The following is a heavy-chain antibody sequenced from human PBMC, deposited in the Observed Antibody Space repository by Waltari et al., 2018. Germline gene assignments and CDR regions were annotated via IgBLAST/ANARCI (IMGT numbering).Heavy chain of an antibody. CDR2: VDPEDGED. J-gene: IGHJ3*02. Sequence: EVQLVQSGAEVKKPGATVKISCKASGYTFTDYYIHWLQQAPGKGLEWMGLVDPEDGEDIYAEEFRGRVTISADTSTDTAYMELTSLRSDDTATYYCAMRWEVLGDDAFDIWGQGTMVTVSS. CDR1: GYTFTDYY. D-gene: IGHD1-26*01. V-gene: IGHV1-69-2*01. CDR3: AMRWEVLGDDAFDI.